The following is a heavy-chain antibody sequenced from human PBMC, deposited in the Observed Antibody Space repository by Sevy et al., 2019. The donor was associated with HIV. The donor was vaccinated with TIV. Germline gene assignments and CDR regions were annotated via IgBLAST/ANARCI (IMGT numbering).Heavy chain of an antibody. D-gene: IGHD2-15*01. CDR3: TREDIVLGEDNYYGMDV. Sequence: GGSLRLSCVVSGFSVSSNYMSWVRQAPGKGLEWVSNIYSDGRTYYADSVRGRFTISRDTSKNTVYLEMKSLRAEDTAVYYCTREDIVLGEDNYYGMDVXGHGTTVTVSS. CDR2: IYSDGRT. V-gene: IGHV3-53*01. J-gene: IGHJ6*02. CDR1: GFSVSSNY.